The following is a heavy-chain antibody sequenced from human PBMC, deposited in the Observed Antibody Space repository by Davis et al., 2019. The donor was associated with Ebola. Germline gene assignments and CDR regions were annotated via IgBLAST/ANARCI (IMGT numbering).Heavy chain of an antibody. Sequence: AASVKVSCKASGYTFTSYGISWVRQAPGQGLEWMGWITTYNGNTNYAQNLQGRVTMTTDTSTSTAYMELRSLRSDDTAMYYRARNYGSGSQVSGYWGQGTLVTVSS. D-gene: IGHD3-10*01. CDR2: ITTYNGNT. CDR1: GYTFTSYG. J-gene: IGHJ4*02. CDR3: ARNYGSGSQVSGY. V-gene: IGHV1-18*04.